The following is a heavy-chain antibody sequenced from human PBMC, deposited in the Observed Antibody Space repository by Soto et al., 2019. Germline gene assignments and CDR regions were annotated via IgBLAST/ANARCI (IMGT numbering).Heavy chain of an antibody. D-gene: IGHD6-19*01. CDR3: AKDRFKPLPVIGLVDHNYYYGMDV. CDR1: GFTFSSYG. J-gene: IGHJ6*02. V-gene: IGHV3-30*18. Sequence: PGGSLRLSCAASGFTFSSYGMHWVRQAPGKGLEWVAVISYDGSNKYYADSVKGRLTVSRDNSKNTLYLQMNSLRAEDSAVYYCAKDRFKPLPVIGLVDHNYYYGMDVWGQGTTVTVSS. CDR2: ISYDGSNK.